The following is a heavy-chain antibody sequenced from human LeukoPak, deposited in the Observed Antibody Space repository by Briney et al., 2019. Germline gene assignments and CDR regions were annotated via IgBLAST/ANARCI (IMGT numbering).Heavy chain of an antibody. V-gene: IGHV3-9*01. CDR2: ISWNSGSM. CDR3: VKDMYGDYVGSAFDI. CDR1: GFTFDDYA. J-gene: IGHJ3*02. D-gene: IGHD4-17*01. Sequence: GGSLRLSCAASGFTFDDYAIHWVRPGPGKGLEWVSGISWNSGSMGFADSVKGRFTISRDNAKNSLYLQMNSLRVEDTALYYCVKDMYGDYVGSAFDIWGQGTMVTVSS.